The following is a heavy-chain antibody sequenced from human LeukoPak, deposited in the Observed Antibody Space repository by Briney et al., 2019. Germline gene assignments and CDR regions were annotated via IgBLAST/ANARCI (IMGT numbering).Heavy chain of an antibody. J-gene: IGHJ3*02. Sequence: ASVKVSCKAYGYTFMSHGISWVRQAPGQGIAWMGWISGSSSNTNYAQRLQGRVTMTTDTSTTTAYMELGSLRSDDTAVYYCARATGTWGHDGFDIWGQGTMVTVSS. CDR3: ARATGTWGHDGFDI. D-gene: IGHD3-16*01. V-gene: IGHV1-18*01. CDR1: GYTFMSHG. CDR2: ISGSSSNT.